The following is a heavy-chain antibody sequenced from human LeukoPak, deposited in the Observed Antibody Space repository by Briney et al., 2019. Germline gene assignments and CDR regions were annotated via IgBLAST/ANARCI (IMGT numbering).Heavy chain of an antibody. D-gene: IGHD5-24*01. CDR2: ISSDGSNT. Sequence: GGSLRLSCAVSGFTFSSYWMDWVRQAPGKGLVWVSRISSDGSNTAYADSVKGRFTISRDNAKNTLYLQMSSLRAEDTAVYYCAKRGDGGAWDDYWGQGTLVIVSS. J-gene: IGHJ4*02. V-gene: IGHV3-74*01. CDR1: GFTFSSYW. CDR3: AKRGDGGAWDDY.